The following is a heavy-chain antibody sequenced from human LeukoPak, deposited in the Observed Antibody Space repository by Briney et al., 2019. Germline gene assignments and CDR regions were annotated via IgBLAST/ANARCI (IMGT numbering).Heavy chain of an antibody. D-gene: IGHD3-10*01. CDR2: IYTRGDT. V-gene: IGHV4-4*08. CDR3: ARVDMVRGYYFDY. Sequence: SETLSLTCTVSGGSISSYYWSWIRQPPGKGLEWIGRIYTRGDTTYNPSLKSRVTISVDTSKNQFSLELTSVTAADTAVYYCARVDMVRGYYFDYWGQGILVTVSS. J-gene: IGHJ4*02. CDR1: GGSISSYY.